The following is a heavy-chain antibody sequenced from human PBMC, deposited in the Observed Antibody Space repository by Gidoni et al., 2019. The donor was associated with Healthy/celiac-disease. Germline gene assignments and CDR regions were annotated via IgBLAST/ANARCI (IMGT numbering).Heavy chain of an antibody. J-gene: IGHJ6*02. Sequence: QVQLQESGPGLVKPSETLSLTCTVSGGSISIYYWSWIRQPPGKGLEWIGYLYYSGRTNYNPSLKSRVTISVDTSKTQFSLKLSSVTAADTAVYYCARTNASGWPLYYYGMDVWGQGTTVTVSS. V-gene: IGHV4-59*08. D-gene: IGHD6-19*01. CDR3: ARTNASGWPLYYYGMDV. CDR1: GGSISIYY. CDR2: LYYSGRT.